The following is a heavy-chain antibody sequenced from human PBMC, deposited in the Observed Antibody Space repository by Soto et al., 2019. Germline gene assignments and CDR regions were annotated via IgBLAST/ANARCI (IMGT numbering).Heavy chain of an antibody. Sequence: QSLRYTVSGRNVTNRSDCKGWRWQPPGKGLEWIGYIYYSGSTIYNPSLKSRLTISVDTSKNQFSLRLTSATAAVTAVYDGARFEPRRFFDFWGQGSRCCVSS. CDR3: ARFEPRRFFDF. CDR1: GRNVTNRSDC. J-gene: IGHJ4*02. CDR2: IYYSGST. V-gene: IGHV4-61*01.